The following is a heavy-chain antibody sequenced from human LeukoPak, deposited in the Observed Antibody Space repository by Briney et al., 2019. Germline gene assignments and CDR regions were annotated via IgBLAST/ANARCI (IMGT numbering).Heavy chain of an antibody. J-gene: IGHJ6*02. V-gene: IGHV3-48*03. D-gene: IGHD3-22*01. CDR3: ARDHGITMIVVGIYGMDV. Sequence: GGSLRLSCAASGFTFSSYEMNWVRQAPGKGLEWVSYISSSGSTIYYADSVKGRFTISRDNAKNSLYLQMNSLRAEDTAVYYCARDHGITMIVVGIYGMDVWGQGTTVTVSS. CDR2: ISSSGSTI. CDR1: GFTFSSYE.